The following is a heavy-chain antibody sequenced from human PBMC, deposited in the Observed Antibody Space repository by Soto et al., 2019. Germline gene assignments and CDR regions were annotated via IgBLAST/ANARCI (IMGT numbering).Heavy chain of an antibody. CDR1: GGSILSGDYY. Sequence: SETLSLTCTVSGGSILSGDYYWSSIRQPPGKGLEWIGYIYYSGTTYYNPSLKSRLTISVDTSKKQFSLKLSSVTAADTDVYYCARGDCSSTSCYSKFYYYGMYVWGQGTTVTVSS. J-gene: IGHJ6*02. V-gene: IGHV4-30-4*01. D-gene: IGHD2-2*01. CDR2: IYYSGTT. CDR3: ARGDCSSTSCYSKFYYYGMYV.